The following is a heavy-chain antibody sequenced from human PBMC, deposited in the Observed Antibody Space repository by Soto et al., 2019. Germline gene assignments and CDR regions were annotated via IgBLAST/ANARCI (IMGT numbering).Heavy chain of an antibody. CDR1: GYTFTGYY. CDR2: INPNSGGT. CDR3: ARLDGPCRQIVGGTLDP. Sequence: ASVKVSCKASGYTFTGYYMHWVRQAPGQGLEWMGWINPNSGGTNYAQKFQGRVTMTRDTSISTAYMELSRLRSDDTAVYYCARLDGPCRQIVGGTLDPWRRGTLVTVSS. J-gene: IGHJ5*02. V-gene: IGHV1-2*02. D-gene: IGHD1-26*01.